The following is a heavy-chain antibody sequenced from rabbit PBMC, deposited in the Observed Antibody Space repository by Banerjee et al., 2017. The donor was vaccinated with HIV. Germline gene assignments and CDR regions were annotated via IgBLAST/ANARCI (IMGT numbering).Heavy chain of an antibody. Sequence: QSLEESGGDLVKPGASLTLTCTASGFSFSSSYYMCWVRQAPGKGLEWIACIYAGSSGSTYYASWAKGRFTISKTSSTTVTLQMTSLTAADTATYFCARDKAASDGYGSFNLWGQGTLVTVS. CDR1: GFSFSSSYY. J-gene: IGHJ4*01. CDR2: IYAGSSGST. CDR3: ARDKAASDGYGSFNL. D-gene: IGHD6-1*01. V-gene: IGHV1S40*01.